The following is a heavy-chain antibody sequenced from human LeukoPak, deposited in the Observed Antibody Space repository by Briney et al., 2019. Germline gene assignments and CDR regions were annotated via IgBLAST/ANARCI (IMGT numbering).Heavy chain of an antibody. CDR2: IKQGGSEK. D-gene: IGHD6-13*01. V-gene: IGHV3-7*01. CDR1: GFTFSSYW. CDR3: ARDPQDSSSWYFDY. Sequence: GGSLRLSCAASGFTFSSYWMSWVRQAPGKGLEWVANIKQGGSEKYYVDSVKGRFTISRNNAKNSLYLQMNSLRAEDTAVYYCARDPQDSSSWYFDYWGQGTLVTVSS. J-gene: IGHJ4*02.